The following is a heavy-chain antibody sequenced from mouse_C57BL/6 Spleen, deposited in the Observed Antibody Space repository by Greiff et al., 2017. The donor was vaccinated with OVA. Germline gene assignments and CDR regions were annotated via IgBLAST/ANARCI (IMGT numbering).Heavy chain of an antibody. V-gene: IGHV1-69*01. CDR3: ARGTRGYCDY. CDR2: IDPSDSYT. J-gene: IGHJ2*01. Sequence: QVQLQQPGAELVMPGASVKLSCKASGYTFTSYWMHWVKQRPGQGLEWIGEIDPSDSYTNYNQKFKGKSTLTVDKSSSTAYMQLSSLTSEDSAVYYCARGTRGYCDYWGQGTTLTVAS. D-gene: IGHD3-3*01. CDR1: GYTFTSYW.